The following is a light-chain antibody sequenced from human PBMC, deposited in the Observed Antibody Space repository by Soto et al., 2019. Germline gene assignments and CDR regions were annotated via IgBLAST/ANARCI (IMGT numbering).Light chain of an antibody. CDR3: QQYNNWPLT. V-gene: IGKV3D-15*01. CDR2: DAS. CDR1: QNISNY. J-gene: IGKJ4*01. Sequence: IVLTQSPATLSLSPGKRATLSCRASQNISNYLIWYQQKPGQAPRLLIYDASTRATGIPARFSGSQSGTEFTLTISSLLSEDFAVYFCQQYNNWPLTFGGGTKVETK.